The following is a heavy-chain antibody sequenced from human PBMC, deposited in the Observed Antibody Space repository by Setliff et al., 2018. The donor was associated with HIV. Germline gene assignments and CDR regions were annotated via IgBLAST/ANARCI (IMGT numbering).Heavy chain of an antibody. CDR1: GFTFSSSE. CDR3: ARRNNSGPVGENY. D-gene: IGHD1-1*01. V-gene: IGHV3-48*03. Sequence: GGSLRLSCTASGFTFSSSEMTWVRQAPGKGLEWVSYITGSGSTIYYADSVKCRLTISRDNANNSRYLQMNSRRAEDTDVYYCARRNNSGPVGENYWGQGTLVTVSS. J-gene: IGHJ4*02. CDR2: ITGSGSTI.